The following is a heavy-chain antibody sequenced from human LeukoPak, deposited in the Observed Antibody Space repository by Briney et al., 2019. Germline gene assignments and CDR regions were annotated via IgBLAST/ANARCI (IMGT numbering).Heavy chain of an antibody. CDR1: GLSFDSYW. Sequence: GGSLRLSCAASGLSFDSYWMSWVRQAPGKGLEWVANIKKDGTEKYFVDSVKGRFTISRDNAKNSLYLQMNSLRVDDTAVYHCARQETSSYNGAFDIWGQGTMVTVSS. CDR2: IKKDGTEK. J-gene: IGHJ3*02. V-gene: IGHV3-7*01. CDR3: ARQETSSYNGAFDI. D-gene: IGHD1-26*01.